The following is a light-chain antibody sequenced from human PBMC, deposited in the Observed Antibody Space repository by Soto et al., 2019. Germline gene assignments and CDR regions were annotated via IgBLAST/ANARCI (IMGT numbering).Light chain of an antibody. CDR1: HSVSSN. CDR3: QQYNNWPPLT. CDR2: GAS. Sequence: EMVMTQSPATLSVSPGERATRSCRASHSVSSNLAWYQQKPGQAPRLLIYGASTRATGIPARFSGSGSGTEFTLTISSLQCEDFAVYYCQQYNNWPPLTFGQGTRLEIK. V-gene: IGKV3-15*01. J-gene: IGKJ5*01.